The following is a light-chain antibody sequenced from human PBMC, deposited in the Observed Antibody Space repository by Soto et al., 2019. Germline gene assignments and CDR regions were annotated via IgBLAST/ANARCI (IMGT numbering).Light chain of an antibody. J-gene: IGKJ4*01. CDR3: QQRINWRST. CDR2: GAS. V-gene: IGKV3-11*01. CDR1: QSVSSN. Sequence: DIVLTQSPGTLYLSPGDGATLSCRASQSVSSNLAWYQQKPGQAPRLLIYGASTRATGIPARFSGSGSGTDFTLTISSLEPEDFAVYFCQQRINWRSTFGGGTKVDIK.